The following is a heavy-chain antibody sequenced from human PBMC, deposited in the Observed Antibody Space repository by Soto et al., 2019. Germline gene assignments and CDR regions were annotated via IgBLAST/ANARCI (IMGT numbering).Heavy chain of an antibody. CDR2: TYYRSRWYS. J-gene: IGHJ4*02. Sequence: PSQTLSLTCAISGDSVSSNGAAWNWIRQSPSRGLEWLGRTYYRSRWYSDYAPSVKSRITVNPDTSQNQFSLQLNSVTPEDTAIYYCAREPPGFHSEFDFWGQGTLVTVSS. D-gene: IGHD4-4*01. CDR1: GDSVSSNGAA. CDR3: AREPPGFHSEFDF. V-gene: IGHV6-1*01.